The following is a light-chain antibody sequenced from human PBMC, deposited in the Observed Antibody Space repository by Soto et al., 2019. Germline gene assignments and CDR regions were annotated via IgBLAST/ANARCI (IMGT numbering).Light chain of an antibody. J-gene: IGKJ5*01. CDR1: QSVLYSSNNKNY. Sequence: DIVMTQSPDSLAVSLGERATINCKSSQSVLYSSNNKNYLAWYQQKPGRAPKLLIYAASTLQSGDPSRFSGSGSGTEFTLTITSLQPEDFATYYCQQLNSFPITFGQGTRLEIK. CDR3: QQLNSFPIT. CDR2: AAS. V-gene: IGKV4-1*01.